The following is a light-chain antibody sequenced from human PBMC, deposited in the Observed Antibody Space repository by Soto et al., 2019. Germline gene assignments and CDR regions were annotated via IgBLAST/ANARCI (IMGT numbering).Light chain of an antibody. CDR3: QSYDSSLTGVV. Sequence: QSVVTQPPSVSGAPGQRVTISCTGTSSNIGANYDVHWYQEVPGRAPKLLIYDDNNRPSGVPDRFSGSKSGSSASLAITGLQAEDEAVYYCQSYDSSLTGVVFGGGTQLTVL. CDR1: SSNIGANYD. CDR2: DDN. V-gene: IGLV1-40*01. J-gene: IGLJ7*01.